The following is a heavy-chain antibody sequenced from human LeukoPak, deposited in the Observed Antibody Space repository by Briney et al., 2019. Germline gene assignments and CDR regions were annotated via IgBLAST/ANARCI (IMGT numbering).Heavy chain of an antibody. J-gene: IGHJ4*02. D-gene: IGHD5/OR15-5a*01. Sequence: ASLRVSSKASGYTFTVVYIHWLRQTPGQGREWMGWINPNNGGISYAQNFQGRVTVTRGTSINTVYMELSRLRSDDTAVYYCARELIVSTVYYFDYWGQGTLVTVSS. CDR1: GYTFTVVY. CDR3: ARELIVSTVYYFDY. V-gene: IGHV1-2*02. CDR2: INPNNGGI.